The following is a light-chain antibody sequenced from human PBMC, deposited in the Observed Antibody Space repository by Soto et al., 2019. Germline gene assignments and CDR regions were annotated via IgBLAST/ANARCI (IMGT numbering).Light chain of an antibody. Sequence: EIVLTQSPATLSLSPGERATLSCRASQSVGSFLAWYQQKPGQAPRLLIYGASTRATGIPARFSGSGSGTEFTLTISSLQSEDFAVYYCQQYNSWPLTFGGGTKVDIK. CDR2: GAS. J-gene: IGKJ4*01. CDR1: QSVGSF. V-gene: IGKV3-15*01. CDR3: QQYNSWPLT.